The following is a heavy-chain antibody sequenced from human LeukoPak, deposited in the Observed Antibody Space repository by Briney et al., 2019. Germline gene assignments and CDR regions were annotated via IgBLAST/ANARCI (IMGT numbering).Heavy chain of an antibody. J-gene: IGHJ4*02. CDR2: INPSGGST. CDR1: GYTFTSYY. D-gene: IGHD3-10*01. Sequence: ASVKVSCKASGYTFTSYYMHWVRQAPGQGLEWMGIINPSGGSTSYAQKFQGRVTMTRDTSTSTVYMELSSLRSEDTAVYYCASPGISGTYFDYWGQGTLVTVSS. CDR3: ASPGISGTYFDY. V-gene: IGHV1-46*01.